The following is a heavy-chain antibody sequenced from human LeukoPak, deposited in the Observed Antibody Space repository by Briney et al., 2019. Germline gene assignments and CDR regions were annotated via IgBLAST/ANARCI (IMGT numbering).Heavy chain of an antibody. V-gene: IGHV4-30-4*01. J-gene: IGHJ5*02. CDR3: ASYVDTAMVGWFDP. D-gene: IGHD5-18*01. CDR1: GGSISSGDYY. CDR2: IYYSGST. Sequence: PSQTLSLTCTVSGGSISSGDYYWSWIRQPPGKGLEWIGYIYYSGSTYYNPSLKSRVTISVDTSKNQFSLKLSSVTAADTAVYYCASYVDTAMVGWFDPWGQGTLVTVSS.